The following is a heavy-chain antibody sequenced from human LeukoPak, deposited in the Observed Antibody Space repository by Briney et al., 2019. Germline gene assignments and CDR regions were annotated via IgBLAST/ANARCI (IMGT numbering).Heavy chain of an antibody. D-gene: IGHD3-10*01. V-gene: IGHV3-23*01. Sequence: GGSLRLSCAASGFTFSSYWMSWVRQAPGKGLDWVSTIRAGGGDTFYSDSVKGRFSISRDNSKNTLILQMDSLRADDTAIYYCAKILASGSGSYWGQGTLVLVSS. CDR3: AKILASGSGSY. J-gene: IGHJ4*02. CDR2: IRAGGGDT. CDR1: GFTFSSYW.